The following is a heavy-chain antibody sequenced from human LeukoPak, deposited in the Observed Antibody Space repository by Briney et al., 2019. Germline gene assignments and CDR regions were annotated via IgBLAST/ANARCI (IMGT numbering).Heavy chain of an antibody. CDR3: ARGYCTSTSCSENRYYFDS. CDR1: GGSITSAGYS. D-gene: IGHD2-2*01. CDR2: IYSSGST. V-gene: IGHV4-61*02. Sequence: PSETLSLTCTVSGGSITSAGYSWGWIRQPAGKGLEWIGRIYSSGSTNSNHSLKSRVTISVDSSKNQSSLKLSSVTAADTAVYYCARGYCTSTSCSENRYYFDSWGQGTLVTVSS. J-gene: IGHJ4*02.